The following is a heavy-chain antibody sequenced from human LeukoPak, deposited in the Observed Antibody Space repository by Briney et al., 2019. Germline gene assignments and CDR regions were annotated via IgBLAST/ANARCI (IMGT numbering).Heavy chain of an antibody. V-gene: IGHV4-59*11. J-gene: IGHJ4*02. Sequence: SETLSLTCTVSGGPISSHYWSWIRQPPGKGLEWIGYIYCSGSTNYNPSLKSRVTISVDTSKNQFSLKLSSVTAADTAVYYCARFRRYYGDWGQGTLVTVSS. CDR2: IYCSGST. CDR3: ARFRRYYGD. CDR1: GGPISSHY. D-gene: IGHD1-26*01.